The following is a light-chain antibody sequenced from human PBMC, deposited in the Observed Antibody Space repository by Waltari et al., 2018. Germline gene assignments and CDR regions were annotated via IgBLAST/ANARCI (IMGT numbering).Light chain of an antibody. Sequence: QSVLTQPPSESAAPGQKVTISCSGAASNIGNNFVSWYQPFPGASPKLLIFETNKLPSGIPDRFSGSKSGTSATLGITGLQTGDEADYYCGTWDNSLSGWVFGTGTKLTVL. CDR2: ETN. CDR1: ASNIGNNF. CDR3: GTWDNSLSGWV. V-gene: IGLV1-51*01. J-gene: IGLJ3*02.